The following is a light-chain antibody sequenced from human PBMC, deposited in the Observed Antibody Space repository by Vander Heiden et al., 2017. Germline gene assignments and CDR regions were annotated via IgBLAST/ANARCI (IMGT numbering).Light chain of an antibody. CDR2: GAS. Sequence: ELVMTQSPATLSVSPGESATLSCRCRQRVSRNFAWYQQKPGQARGLLIYGASTRATGIRARFSGRGAGTELTLTISSLQSEDFAVYHCQQYDNWWTFGQGTKVEVK. CDR3: QQYDNWWT. J-gene: IGKJ1*01. V-gene: IGKV3-15*01. CDR1: QRVSRN.